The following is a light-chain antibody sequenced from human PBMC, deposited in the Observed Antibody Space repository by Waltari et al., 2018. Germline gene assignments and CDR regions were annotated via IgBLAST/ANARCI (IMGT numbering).Light chain of an antibody. V-gene: IGLV1-40*01. Sequence: QSVLTQPPSVSGAPGQRVTISCTGSSSHLGAGYDVHWYQHLPGKAPNLLIYGNNSRPSGVPDRFSGSKSGTSASLAITGLRAEDEADYYCQSYDTDVSGSSVVFGGGTKLTVL. CDR3: QSYDTDVSGSSVV. CDR1: SSHLGAGYD. J-gene: IGLJ2*01. CDR2: GNN.